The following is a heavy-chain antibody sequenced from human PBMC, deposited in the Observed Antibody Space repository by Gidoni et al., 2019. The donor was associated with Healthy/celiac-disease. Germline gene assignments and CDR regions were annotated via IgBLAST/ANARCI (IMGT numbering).Heavy chain of an antibody. D-gene: IGHD6-19*01. J-gene: IGHJ6*02. CDR1: GFTFSSYS. Sequence: EVQLVESGGGLVKPGGSLRLSCAASGFTFSSYSMNWVRQAPGKGLEWVSSISSSSSYIYYADSVKGRFTISRDNAKNSLYLQMNSLRAEDTAVYYCARDHSGRGYYYGMDVWGQGTTVTVSS. CDR2: ISSSSSYI. V-gene: IGHV3-21*01. CDR3: ARDHSGRGYYYGMDV.